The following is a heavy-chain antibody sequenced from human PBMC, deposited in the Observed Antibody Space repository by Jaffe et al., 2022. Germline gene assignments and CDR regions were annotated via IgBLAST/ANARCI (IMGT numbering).Heavy chain of an antibody. V-gene: IGHV1-46*01. CDR3: AGPPGGDYNGDAFDI. D-gene: IGHD4-17*01. J-gene: IGHJ3*02. Sequence: QVQLVQSGAEVKKPGASVKVSCKASGYTFTSYYMHWVRQAPGQGLEWMGIINPSGGSTSYAQKFQGRVTMTRDTSTSTVYMELSSLRSEDTAVYYCAGPPGGDYNGDAFDIWGQGTMVTVSS. CDR1: GYTFTSYY. CDR2: INPSGGST.